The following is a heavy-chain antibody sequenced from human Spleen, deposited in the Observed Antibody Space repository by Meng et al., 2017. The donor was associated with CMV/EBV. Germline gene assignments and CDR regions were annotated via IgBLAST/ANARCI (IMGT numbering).Heavy chain of an antibody. CDR2: IRGDGGVK. J-gene: IGHJ4*02. CDR3: ARGGDYGDY. CDR1: GFTFSGYW. D-gene: IGHD4-17*01. Sequence: GGSLRLSCAASGFTFSGYWMSWVRQAPGKGLEWVANIRGDGGVKNCVDSVKGRFTISRDNAENSLYLQMSNLRAEDTAVYYCARGGDYGDYWGQGTLVTVSS. V-gene: IGHV3-7*01.